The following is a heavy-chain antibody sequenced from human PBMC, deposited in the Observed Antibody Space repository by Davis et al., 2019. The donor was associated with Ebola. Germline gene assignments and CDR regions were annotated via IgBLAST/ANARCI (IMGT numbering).Heavy chain of an antibody. CDR3: ATVVPAAKGANWFDP. J-gene: IGHJ5*02. D-gene: IGHD2-2*01. Sequence: PSETLSPTCAVYGASFSGYYSSWIRQPPGKGLEWIGAINHSGSPHYNPSLKSRVTIAVDTSKNQFSLELRSVTAADTAVYYCATVVPAAKGANWFDPWGQGTLVTVSS. CDR2: INHSGSP. CDR1: GASFSGYY. V-gene: IGHV4-34*01.